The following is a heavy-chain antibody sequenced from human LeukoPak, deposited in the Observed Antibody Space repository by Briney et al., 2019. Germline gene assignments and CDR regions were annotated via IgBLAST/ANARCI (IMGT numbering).Heavy chain of an antibody. CDR2: ISSSSSTI. V-gene: IGHV3-48*02. D-gene: IGHD6-19*01. Sequence: GGSLRLSCAASGFTFSSYSMNWVRQAPGKGLEWVSYISSSSSTIYYADSVKGRFTISRDNAKNSLYLQMNSLRDEDTAVYYCARGQFSSGWYPQPLDYWGQGTLVTVSS. CDR1: GFTFSSYS. CDR3: ARGQFSSGWYPQPLDY. J-gene: IGHJ4*02.